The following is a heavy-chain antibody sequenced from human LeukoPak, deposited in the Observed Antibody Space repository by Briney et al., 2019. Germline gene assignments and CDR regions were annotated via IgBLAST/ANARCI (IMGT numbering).Heavy chain of an antibody. D-gene: IGHD1-26*01. CDR1: GFTFSSYA. V-gene: IGHV3-23*01. Sequence: GGSLRLSCAASGFTFSSYAMSWVRQAPGKGLEWVSAISGSGGSTYYADSVKGRFTISRDNPKNTLYLQMNSLRAEDTAVYYCAKQLGADYYYGMDVWGQGTTVTVSS. J-gene: IGHJ6*02. CDR2: ISGSGGST. CDR3: AKQLGADYYYGMDV.